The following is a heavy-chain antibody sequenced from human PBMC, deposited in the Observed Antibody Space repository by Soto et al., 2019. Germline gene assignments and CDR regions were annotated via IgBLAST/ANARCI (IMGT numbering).Heavy chain of an antibody. CDR2: IYYSGST. Sequence: QLQLQESGPGLVKPSETLSLTCTVSGGSISSSSYYWGWIRQPPGKGLEWIGSIYYSGSTYYNPSLKSRVTISVDTSKNQFSLKLSSVTAADTAVYYCARHPDTPHSSGCPFDYWGQGTLVTVSS. V-gene: IGHV4-39*01. CDR3: ARHPDTPHSSGCPFDY. J-gene: IGHJ4*02. D-gene: IGHD6-19*01. CDR1: GGSISSSSYY.